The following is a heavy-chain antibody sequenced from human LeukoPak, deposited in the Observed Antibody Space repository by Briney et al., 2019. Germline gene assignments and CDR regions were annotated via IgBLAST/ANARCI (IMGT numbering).Heavy chain of an antibody. J-gene: IGHJ4*02. Sequence: GASVKVSCKASGYTFTMLGFSWVRQATGQGLEWMEWISARNGNTNYAQGVQGRVTMTTDTSTSRAYMELRSLRSDDTAVYFCARDGGYDFHYFDYGGQGTLVTVSS. D-gene: IGHD5-12*01. V-gene: IGHV1-18*04. CDR2: ISARNGNT. CDR1: GYTFTMLG. CDR3: ARDGGYDFHYFDY.